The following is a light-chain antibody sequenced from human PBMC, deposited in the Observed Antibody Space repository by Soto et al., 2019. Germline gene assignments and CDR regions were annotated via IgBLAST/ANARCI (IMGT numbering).Light chain of an antibody. J-gene: IGLJ3*02. CDR2: DVT. V-gene: IGLV2-14*03. CDR3: SSYTNRNTVV. CDR1: RGDVGGYNY. Sequence: QSALTHPASVSGSPGQSITMCFPGTRGDVGGYNYVSWYQQRPGKPPKLMIYDVTNRPSGVSNRFSGSKSGSTASLTISGLQAEDEGDYYCSSYTNRNTVVFGGGTKVTVL.